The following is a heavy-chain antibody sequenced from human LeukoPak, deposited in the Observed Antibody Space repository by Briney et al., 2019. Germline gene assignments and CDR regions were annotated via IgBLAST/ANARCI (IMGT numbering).Heavy chain of an antibody. CDR2: IYTSGST. D-gene: IGHD4-23*01. Sequence: SETLSLTCTVSGGSISSYYWSWIRQPAGKGLEWIGRIYTSGSTNYNPSLKSRVTMSVDTSKNQFSLKLSSVTAADTAVYYCARRWMLAPVGGAFDIWGQGTMVTVSS. V-gene: IGHV4-4*07. J-gene: IGHJ3*02. CDR3: ARRWMLAPVGGAFDI. CDR1: GGSISSYY.